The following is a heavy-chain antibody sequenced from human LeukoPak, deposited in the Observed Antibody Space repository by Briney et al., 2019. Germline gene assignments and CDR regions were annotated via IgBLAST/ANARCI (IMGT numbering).Heavy chain of an antibody. CDR1: GGTFSSYA. CDR2: IIPVFGTA. V-gene: IGHV1-69*05. Sequence: SVKVSCKASGGTFSSYAISWVRQAPGQGLEWMGGIIPVFGTANYAQKFQGRVTITTDESTSTAYMELSSLRSEDTAVYYCARDRHRSGWYEVYWFDPWGQGTLVTVSS. D-gene: IGHD6-19*01. CDR3: ARDRHRSGWYEVYWFDP. J-gene: IGHJ5*02.